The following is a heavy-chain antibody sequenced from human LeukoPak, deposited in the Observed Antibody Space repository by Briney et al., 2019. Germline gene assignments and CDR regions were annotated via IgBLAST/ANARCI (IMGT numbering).Heavy chain of an antibody. D-gene: IGHD3-22*01. V-gene: IGHV3-20*04. CDR3: ARGDFYDSSGYYERPNFDY. CDR1: GFTFDDYG. Sequence: GGSLRLSCAASGFTFDDYGMSRVRQAPGKGLEWVSGINWNGGSTGYADSVKGRFTISRDNAKNSLYLQVNSLRAEDTALYYCARGDFYDSSGYYERPNFDYWGQGTLVTVSS. J-gene: IGHJ4*02. CDR2: INWNGGST.